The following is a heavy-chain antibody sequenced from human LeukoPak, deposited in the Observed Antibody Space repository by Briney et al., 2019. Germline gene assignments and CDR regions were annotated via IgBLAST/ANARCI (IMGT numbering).Heavy chain of an antibody. V-gene: IGHV1-8*01. CDR3: VRGRYDYVWGSYPY. CDR1: GYTFTSYD. D-gene: IGHD3-16*01. CDR2: MNPNSGNT. J-gene: IGHJ4*02. Sequence: GASVKVSCKASGYTFTSYDINWVRQATGQGLEWMGWMNPNSGNTGYAQKFQGRVPMTRNTSISTAYMELSSLRSEDTAVYYCVRGRYDYVWGSYPYWGQGTLVTVSS.